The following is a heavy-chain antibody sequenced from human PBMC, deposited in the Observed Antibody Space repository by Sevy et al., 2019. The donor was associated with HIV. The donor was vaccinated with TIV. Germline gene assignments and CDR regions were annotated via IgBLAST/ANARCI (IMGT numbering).Heavy chain of an antibody. J-gene: IGHJ3*02. D-gene: IGHD2-21*02. CDR3: ARGGDDGAFDI. CDR1: GFTFSNYW. V-gene: IGHV3-7*01. CDR2: IKQGGSEK. Sequence: GGSLRLSCAASGFTFSNYWMSWVRQAPGKGLEWVANIKQGGSEKYYVDSVKGQFTISRDNAKNSLYLQMNSLRVEDTAVYYCARGGDDGAFDIWGQGTMVTVSS.